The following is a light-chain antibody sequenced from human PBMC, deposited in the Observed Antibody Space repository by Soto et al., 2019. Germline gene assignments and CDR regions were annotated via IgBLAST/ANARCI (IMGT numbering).Light chain of an antibody. CDR1: QSVGTW. V-gene: IGKV1-5*01. CDR2: GAS. Sequence: DIQMTQSPSTLSASVGGRVTITCRASQSVGTWVAWYQQKPGKAPKLPIYGASNLESGVPSRFSGSGSGTEFTLTITTLQPDDFATYFCQLYNRNTWSFGPGTKVDI. CDR3: QLYNRNTWS. J-gene: IGKJ1*01.